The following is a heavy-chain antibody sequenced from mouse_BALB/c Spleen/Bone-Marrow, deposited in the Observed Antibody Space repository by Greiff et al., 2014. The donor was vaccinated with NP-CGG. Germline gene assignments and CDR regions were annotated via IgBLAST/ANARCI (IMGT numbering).Heavy chain of an antibody. V-gene: IGHV1S81*02. CDR2: INPSNGRT. Sequence: VKLMESGAELVKPGASVKLSCKASGYTFTSYWMHWVKQRPGQGLEWIGEINPSNGRTNYNEKFKSKATLTVDKSSSTAYMQLSSLTSEDSAVYYCVRGDGFAWFAYWGQGTLVTVSA. CDR3: VRGDGFAWFAY. CDR1: GYTFTSYW. J-gene: IGHJ3*01. D-gene: IGHD3-3*01.